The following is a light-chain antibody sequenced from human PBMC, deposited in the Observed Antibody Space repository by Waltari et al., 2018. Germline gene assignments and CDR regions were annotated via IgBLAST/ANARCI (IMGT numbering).Light chain of an antibody. V-gene: IGLV1-40*01. CDR3: QSYDTSLSVV. J-gene: IGLJ2*01. CDR1: GSNIGAGSD. Sequence: QSVLTQPPSVSGAPGQRVTIPCTGGGSNIGAGSDVHWYRQLPGKAPDLLIYGVNNRPSGVPDRFFGSLSGTSASLAITGLQAEDEADYYCQSYDTSLSVVFGGGTKLTV. CDR2: GVN.